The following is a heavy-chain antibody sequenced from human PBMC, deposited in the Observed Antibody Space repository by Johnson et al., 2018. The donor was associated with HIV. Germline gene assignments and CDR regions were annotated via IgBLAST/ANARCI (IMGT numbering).Heavy chain of an antibody. Sequence: QVQLVESGGGVVQPGGSLRLSCAASGFTFSSYGMHWVRQAPGKGLEWVAFIRYDGSNKYYADSVKGRFTISRDNSKNTLYLQMNSLRAEDTAVYYCAKDQGWFGEFMNAFDIWGKGTVVTVSS. D-gene: IGHD3-10*01. CDR3: AKDQGWFGEFMNAFDI. CDR1: GFTFSSYG. V-gene: IGHV3-30*02. J-gene: IGHJ3*02. CDR2: IRYDGSNK.